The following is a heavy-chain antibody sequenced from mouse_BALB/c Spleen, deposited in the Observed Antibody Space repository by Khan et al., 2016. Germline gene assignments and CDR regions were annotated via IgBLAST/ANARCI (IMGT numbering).Heavy chain of an antibody. CDR2: INTYTGES. D-gene: IGHD2-1*01. Sequence: QIHLVQSGPELKKPGETVKISCKASGYTFTDYGMNWVKQAPGKGLKWMGRINTYTGESTYADDFKGRFAFALETSASTAYLQIINLKSEDTATYFCGKGFGNYGFFDFWGQGTTLTVSS. V-gene: IGHV9-3-1*01. CDR1: GYTFTDYG. CDR3: GKGFGNYGFFDF. J-gene: IGHJ2*01.